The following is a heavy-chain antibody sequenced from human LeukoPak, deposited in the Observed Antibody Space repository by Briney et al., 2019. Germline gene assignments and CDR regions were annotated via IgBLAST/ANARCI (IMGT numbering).Heavy chain of an antibody. CDR2: ISAYNGNT. V-gene: IGHV1-18*01. CDR1: GYTFTSYG. CDR3: ARGLPTYYYNSSGYYYGFDY. J-gene: IGHJ4*02. Sequence: ASVKVSCKASGYTFTSYGISWVRQAPGQGLEWMGWISAYNGNTNYAQKLQGRVTMTTDTSTSTAYMELRSLRSDDTAVYYCARGLPTYYYNSSGYYYGFDYWGQGTLVTVSS. D-gene: IGHD3-22*01.